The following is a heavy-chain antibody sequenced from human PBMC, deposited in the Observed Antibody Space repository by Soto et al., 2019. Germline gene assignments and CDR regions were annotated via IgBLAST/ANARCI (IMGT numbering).Heavy chain of an antibody. V-gene: IGHV5-51*01. Sequence: GESLKISCKGSGYSFTSYWIGWVRQMPGKGLEWMGVIDPADSETRYSPSFQGQVTISADKSINTAYLQWSSLRASDTAMYYCSRQNSYVQWSTYFDYWGQKTLVTVSS. CDR3: SRQNSYVQWSTYFDY. CDR2: IDPADSET. J-gene: IGHJ4*02. D-gene: IGHD3-16*01. CDR1: GYSFTSYW.